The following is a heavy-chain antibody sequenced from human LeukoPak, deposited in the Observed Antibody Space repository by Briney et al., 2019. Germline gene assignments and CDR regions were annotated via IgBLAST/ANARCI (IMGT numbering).Heavy chain of an antibody. CDR1: GGTFSSYA. Sequence: SVKVSCKASGGTFSSYAISWVRQAPGQGLEWMGGIIPIFGTASYAQKFQGRVTITADKSTCTAYMELSSLRSEDTAVYYCTMTTVTTSSDYWGQGTLVTVSS. CDR2: IIPIFGTA. V-gene: IGHV1-69*06. J-gene: IGHJ4*02. D-gene: IGHD4-17*01. CDR3: TMTTVTTSSDY.